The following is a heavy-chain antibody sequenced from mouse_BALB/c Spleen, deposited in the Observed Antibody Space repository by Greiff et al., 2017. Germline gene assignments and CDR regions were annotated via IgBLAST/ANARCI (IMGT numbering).Heavy chain of an antibody. J-gene: IGHJ4*01. V-gene: IGHV14-3*02. D-gene: IGHD1-2*01. CDR3: APLLNTTATKGYAMDY. CDR2: IDPANGNT. CDR1: GFNIKDTY. Sequence: VQLKESGAELVKPGASVKLSCTASGFNIKDTYMHWVKQRPEQGLEWIGRIDPANGNTKYDPKFQGKATITADTSSNTAYLQLSSLTSEDTAVYYCAPLLNTTATKGYAMDYWGQGTSVTVSS.